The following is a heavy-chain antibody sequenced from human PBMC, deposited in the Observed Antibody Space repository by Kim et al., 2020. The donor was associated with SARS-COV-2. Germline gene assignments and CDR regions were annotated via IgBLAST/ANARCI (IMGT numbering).Heavy chain of an antibody. CDR3: AKDIHADYGDYNENWYFDL. V-gene: IGHV3-9*01. CDR2: ISWNSGSI. CDR1: GFTFDDYA. Sequence: GGSLRLSCAASGFTFDDYAMHWVRQAPGKGLEWVSGISWNSGSIGYADSVKGRFTISRDNAKNSLYLQMNSLRAEDTALYYCAKDIHADYGDYNENWYFDLWGRGTLVTVSS. J-gene: IGHJ2*01. D-gene: IGHD4-17*01.